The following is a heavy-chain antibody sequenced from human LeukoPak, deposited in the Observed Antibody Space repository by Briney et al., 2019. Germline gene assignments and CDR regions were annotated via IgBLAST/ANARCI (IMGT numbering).Heavy chain of an antibody. CDR3: ARSSNAAYFDY. CDR1: GFTFSNYW. CDR2: IRPDGSGE. D-gene: IGHD1-1*01. Sequence: PGGSLRLSCAASGFTFSNYWMSWVRQAPGKGLEWVANIRPDGSGEYYVDSVKGRFTISRDNAKNSLYLQMNSLRVEDTAVYYCARSSNAAYFDYWGQGTLVTVSS. V-gene: IGHV3-7*04. J-gene: IGHJ4*02.